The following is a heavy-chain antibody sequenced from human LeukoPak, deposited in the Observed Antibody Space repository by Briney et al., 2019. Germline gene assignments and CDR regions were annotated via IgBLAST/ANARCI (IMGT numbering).Heavy chain of an antibody. CDR3: ARGYGSGSPSAYYFDY. J-gene: IGHJ4*02. Sequence: SETLSLTCTVPGGSISSRSYYWSWTRQPAGKGLEWIGRIYTSGSTNYNPSLKSRVTISVDTSKNQFSLKLSSVTAADTAVYYCARGYGSGSPSAYYFDYWGQGTLVTVSS. V-gene: IGHV4-61*02. CDR1: GGSISSRSYY. D-gene: IGHD3-10*01. CDR2: IYTSGST.